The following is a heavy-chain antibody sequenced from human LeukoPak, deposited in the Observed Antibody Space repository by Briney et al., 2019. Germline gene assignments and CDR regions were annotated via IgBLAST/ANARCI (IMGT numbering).Heavy chain of an antibody. Sequence: GESLRLSCAASGFTFSSYAMHWVRQAPGKGLEWVAVISYDGSNKYYADSVKGRFTISRDNSKNTLYLQMNSLRAEDTAVYYCARDRRPTYYYGSGSNYFDYWGQGTLVTVSS. J-gene: IGHJ4*02. CDR3: ARDRRPTYYYGSGSNYFDY. CDR1: GFTFSSYA. CDR2: ISYDGSNK. D-gene: IGHD3-10*01. V-gene: IGHV3-30-3*01.